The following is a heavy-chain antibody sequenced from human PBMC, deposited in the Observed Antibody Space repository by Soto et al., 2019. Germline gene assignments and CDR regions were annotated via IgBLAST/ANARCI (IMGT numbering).Heavy chain of an antibody. V-gene: IGHV3-23*01. D-gene: IGHD6-13*01. J-gene: IGHJ4*02. CDR3: AKDWDRTIAAAADY. Sequence: EVQLLESGGGLVQPGGSLRLSCAASGFTFSSYAMSWVRQAPGKGLEWVSAISGSGGSTYYADSVKGRFTISRDNSKNRLYLQMNSLRAEDTAVYYCAKDWDRTIAAAADYWGQGTLVTVSS. CDR1: GFTFSSYA. CDR2: ISGSGGST.